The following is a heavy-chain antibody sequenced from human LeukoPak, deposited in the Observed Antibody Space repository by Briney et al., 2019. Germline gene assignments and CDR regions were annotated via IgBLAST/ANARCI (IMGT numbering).Heavy chain of an antibody. CDR2: IRYDGSNK. Sequence: PGGSLRLSCAASGFTFSSYGMHWVRQAPGKGLEWVAFIRYDGSNKYYADSVKGRFTISRDNSKNTLYLQMNSLRAEDTAVYYCAKVAPGGQPTVTTPFDYWGQGTLVTVSS. D-gene: IGHD4-11*01. CDR1: GFTFSSYG. V-gene: IGHV3-30*02. CDR3: AKVAPGGQPTVTTPFDY. J-gene: IGHJ4*02.